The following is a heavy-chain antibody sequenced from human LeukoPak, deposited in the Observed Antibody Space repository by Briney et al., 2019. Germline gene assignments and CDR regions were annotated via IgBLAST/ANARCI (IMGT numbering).Heavy chain of an antibody. CDR3: ARLSGYGGNSDY. CDR2: INPNSGGT. Sequence: ASVKVSCKASGYTFTSYYMHWVRQAPGQGLEWMGWINPNSGGTNYAQKFQGRVTMTRDTSISTAYMELSRLRSDDTAVYYCARLSGYGGNSDYWGQGTLVTVSS. J-gene: IGHJ4*02. D-gene: IGHD4-23*01. CDR1: GYTFTSYY. V-gene: IGHV1-2*02.